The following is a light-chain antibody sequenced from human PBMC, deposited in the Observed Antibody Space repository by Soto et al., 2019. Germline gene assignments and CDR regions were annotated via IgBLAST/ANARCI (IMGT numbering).Light chain of an antibody. V-gene: IGKV1-17*01. J-gene: IGKJ1*01. Sequence: DIQMTQSPSSLSASVGDRVTITCRASQGIRNALAWYQQKPGIAPKRLIYAASSLQSGVPSRFSGSGSGTEFTLTISSLQPEDFATYYCLQHNNYPRTFGQGTKVDVK. CDR1: QGIRNA. CDR2: AAS. CDR3: LQHNNYPRT.